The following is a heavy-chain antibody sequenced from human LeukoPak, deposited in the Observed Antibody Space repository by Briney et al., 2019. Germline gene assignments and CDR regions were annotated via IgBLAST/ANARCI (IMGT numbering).Heavy chain of an antibody. D-gene: IGHD1-26*01. CDR3: ATGGSYGYDAFDI. CDR2: ISISSSTI. CDR1: GFTFSDYY. V-gene: IGHV3-11*04. J-gene: IGHJ3*02. Sequence: GGSLRLSCAASGFTFSDYYMSWIRQAPGKGLEWVSYISISSSTIYYTDSVKGRFTISRDNAKNSLYLQMNSLGAEDTAVYYCATGGSYGYDAFDIWGQGTMVTVSS.